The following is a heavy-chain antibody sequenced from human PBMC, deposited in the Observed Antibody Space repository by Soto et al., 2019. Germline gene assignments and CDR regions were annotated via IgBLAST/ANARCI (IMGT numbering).Heavy chain of an antibody. CDR1: GYTFSSSG. V-gene: IGHV1-18*01. J-gene: IGHJ6*01. CDR2: IRPYNDYT. D-gene: IGHD3-22*01. CDR3: GRGCYYDSSGIRNYHYYGIDV. Sequence: QVHLVQSGGEVKKPGASVKVFWKTSGYTFSSSGVNWVRQAPGRGLEWMGWIRPYNDYTYYAQKFHGRVRMTTDTSTKTVYMELRSLRSDDTAGYYCGRGCYYDSSGIRNYHYYGIDVWDQGTTGIVSS.